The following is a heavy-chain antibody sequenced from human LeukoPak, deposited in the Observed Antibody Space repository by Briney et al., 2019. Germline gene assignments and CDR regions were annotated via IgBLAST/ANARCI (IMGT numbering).Heavy chain of an antibody. CDR2: INPNSGGT. CDR1: GYTFTGYY. CDR3: ARDRSTSCSMNFDY. V-gene: IGHV1-2*02. D-gene: IGHD2-2*01. Sequence: ASVKVSYKASGYTFTGYYMHWVRQAPGQGLEWMGWINPNSGGTNYAQKFQGRVTMTRDTSISTAYMELSRLRSDDTAVYYCARDRSTSCSMNFDYWGQGTLVTVSS. J-gene: IGHJ4*02.